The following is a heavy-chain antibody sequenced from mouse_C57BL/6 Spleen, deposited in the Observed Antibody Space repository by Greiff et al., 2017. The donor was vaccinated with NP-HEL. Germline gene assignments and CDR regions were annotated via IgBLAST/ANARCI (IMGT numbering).Heavy chain of an antibody. CDR2: IYPGGGYT. Sequence: QVQLQQSGAELVRPGTSVKMSCKASGYTFTNYWIGWAKQRPGHGLEWIGDIYPGGGYTNYNEKFKGKATLTADKSSSTAYMQFSSLTSEDSAIYYCARGGSYGGYAMDYWGQGTSVTVSS. CDR1: GYTFTNYW. CDR3: ARGGSYGGYAMDY. J-gene: IGHJ4*01. D-gene: IGHD1-1*02. V-gene: IGHV1-63*01.